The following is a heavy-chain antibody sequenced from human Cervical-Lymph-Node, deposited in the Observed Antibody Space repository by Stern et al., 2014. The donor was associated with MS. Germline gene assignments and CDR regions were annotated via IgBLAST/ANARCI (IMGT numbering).Heavy chain of an antibody. V-gene: IGHV3-30*01. J-gene: IGHJ6*02. D-gene: IGHD3-10*01. CDR2: TSYDGSNQ. CDR1: GFTFSTYA. CDR3: ARTSLRKVRGVKYHNGLDV. Sequence: VQLVQSGGGVAQPGRSLRLSCAASGFTFSTYAMSWVRQAPVKGLEWVAITSYDGSNQYYADSVKGRFTISRDNSNNTLYLQLNSLRPEDTAIYYCARTSLRKVRGVKYHNGLDVWGQGTTVTVSS.